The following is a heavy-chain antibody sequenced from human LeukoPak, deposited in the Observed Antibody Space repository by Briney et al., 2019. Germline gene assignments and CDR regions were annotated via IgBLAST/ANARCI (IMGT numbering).Heavy chain of an antibody. D-gene: IGHD2-21*02. Sequence: GGSLRLSCAASGFTFSSYWMTWVRQAPGKGLEWVVNIKKDGSDKYYVASVKGRFTISRDNAKNSLYLQMNSLRAEDTAVYYCASLAVVTGGNLGQGTLVTVSS. CDR1: GFTFSSYW. CDR3: ASLAVVTGGN. J-gene: IGHJ4*02. V-gene: IGHV3-7*02. CDR2: IKKDGSDK.